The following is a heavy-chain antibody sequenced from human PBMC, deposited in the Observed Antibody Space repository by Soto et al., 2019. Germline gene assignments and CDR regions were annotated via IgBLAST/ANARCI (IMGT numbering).Heavy chain of an antibody. CDR3: ARVLGIAVAADY. J-gene: IGHJ4*02. Sequence: QVQLVQSGAEVKKPGSSVKVSCKASGGTFSGYAISWVRQAPGQGLEWMGWISGYNGNTNYAQKFLGRVTMTTDKSTRTAYMELRSLRFDDTAIYYCARVLGIAVAADYWGQGTLVTVSS. CDR2: ISGYNGNT. D-gene: IGHD6-19*01. CDR1: GGTFSGYA. V-gene: IGHV1-18*01.